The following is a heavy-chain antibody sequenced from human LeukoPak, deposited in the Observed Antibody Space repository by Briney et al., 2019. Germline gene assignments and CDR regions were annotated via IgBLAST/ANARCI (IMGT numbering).Heavy chain of an antibody. Sequence: GGSLRLSCAASGFTFSNSWMSWVRQARGKGLEWVANIKLDGSQKYYVDSVKGRFTISRDNAKNSLYRQINSLRAEDTAVYYCARDSYGLHDWGQGTLVTVSA. J-gene: IGHJ4*02. CDR1: GFTFSNSW. CDR2: IKLDGSQK. D-gene: IGHD3/OR15-3a*01. CDR3: ARDSYGLHD. V-gene: IGHV3-7*01.